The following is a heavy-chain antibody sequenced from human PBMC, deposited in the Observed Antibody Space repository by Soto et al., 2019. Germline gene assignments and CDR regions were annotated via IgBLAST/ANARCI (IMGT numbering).Heavy chain of an antibody. Sequence: VASVKVSCKASGYTFTSYGISWVRQAPGQGLEWMGWISAYNGNTNYAQKLQGRVTMTTDTSTSTAYMELRSLRSDDTAVYYCARVPLPYSSGWYRVFDYWGQGTLVTVSS. D-gene: IGHD6-19*01. CDR2: ISAYNGNT. CDR3: ARVPLPYSSGWYRVFDY. V-gene: IGHV1-18*04. CDR1: GYTFTSYG. J-gene: IGHJ4*02.